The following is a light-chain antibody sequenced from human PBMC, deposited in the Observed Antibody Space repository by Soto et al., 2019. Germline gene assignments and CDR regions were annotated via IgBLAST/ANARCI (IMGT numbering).Light chain of an antibody. CDR1: QSITTY. Sequence: DIQMTQSPSSLSASIGDRVTLTCRASQSITTYLNWYQQKPGTAPKLLIYGASRLHSGVPSRFSGSGSGSDFTLTISDLQPEDFATYYCQQSSSTPRTFGQVTKVDIK. CDR2: GAS. V-gene: IGKV1-39*01. CDR3: QQSSSTPRT. J-gene: IGKJ1*01.